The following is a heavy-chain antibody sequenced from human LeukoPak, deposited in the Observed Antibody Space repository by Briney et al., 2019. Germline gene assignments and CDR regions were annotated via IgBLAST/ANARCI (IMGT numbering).Heavy chain of an antibody. D-gene: IGHD3-22*01. J-gene: IGHJ3*02. CDR3: ARHYGHTMIVPDAFDI. V-gene: IGHV5-51*01. Sequence: GESLKISCKGSGYSFTSYWIGWVRQMPGKGLEWMGIIYPGDSDTRYSPSFQGQVTISADKSISTAYLQWSSLKASDTAMYYCARHYGHTMIVPDAFDIWGQGTMVTVSS. CDR1: GYSFTSYW. CDR2: IYPGDSDT.